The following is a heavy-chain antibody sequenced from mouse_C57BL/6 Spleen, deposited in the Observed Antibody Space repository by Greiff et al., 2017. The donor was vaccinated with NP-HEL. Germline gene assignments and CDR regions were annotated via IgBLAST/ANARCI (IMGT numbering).Heavy chain of an antibody. CDR1: GYTFTSYW. J-gene: IGHJ1*03. CDR3: AREGTTVWYFDV. D-gene: IGHD1-1*01. Sequence: QVQLQQPGAELVKPGASVKLSCKASGYTFTSYWMHWVKQRPGQGLEWIGMIHPNSGSTNYNEKFKSKATLAVDKSSSTAYMKLSSLTSEDSAVYYSAREGTTVWYFDVWGTGTTVTVSS. CDR2: IHPNSGST. V-gene: IGHV1-64*01.